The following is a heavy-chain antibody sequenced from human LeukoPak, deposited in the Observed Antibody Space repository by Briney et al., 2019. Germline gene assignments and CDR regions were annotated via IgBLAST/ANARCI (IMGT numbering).Heavy chain of an antibody. J-gene: IGHJ4*02. Sequence: GESLKISCKGSGYSFTSYWIGWVRQMPGKGLEWMGIIYPGDSDTRYSPSFQGQVTISADKSISTAYLQWSSLKASDTAMYYCARATVQCCSSTSCSTHRYFDYWGQGTLVTVSS. CDR1: GYSFTSYW. V-gene: IGHV5-51*01. CDR2: IYPGDSDT. D-gene: IGHD2-2*02. CDR3: ARATVQCCSSTSCSTHRYFDY.